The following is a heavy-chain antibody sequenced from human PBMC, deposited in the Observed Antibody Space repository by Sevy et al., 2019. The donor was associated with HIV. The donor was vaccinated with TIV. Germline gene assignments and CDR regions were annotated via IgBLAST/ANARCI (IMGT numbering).Heavy chain of an antibody. CDR3: ARGGRWLQKIWYFDL. J-gene: IGHJ2*01. CDR2: IWYDGSNK. Sequence: GGSLRLSCAASGFTFSSYGMHRVRQAPGKGLEWVAVIWYDGSNKYYADSVKGRFTISRDNSKNTLYLQMNSLRAEDTAVYYCARGGRWLQKIWYFDLWGRCTLVTVSS. D-gene: IGHD5-12*01. V-gene: IGHV3-33*01. CDR1: GFTFSSYG.